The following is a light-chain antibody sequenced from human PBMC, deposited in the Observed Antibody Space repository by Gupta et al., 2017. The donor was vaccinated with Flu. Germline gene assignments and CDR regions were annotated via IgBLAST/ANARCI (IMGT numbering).Light chain of an antibody. J-gene: IGKJ2*03. Sequence: DIQMTQSPSSLSASVGDRVTITCQASQDISNYLNWYQQKPGKAPKPLIYYASNLETGVPSRFSGSGSGTDFTFTISSLQPEDIATYYCQQYDNLPYSFGQGTKLEIK. CDR2: YAS. CDR3: QQYDNLPYS. CDR1: QDISNY. V-gene: IGKV1-33*01.